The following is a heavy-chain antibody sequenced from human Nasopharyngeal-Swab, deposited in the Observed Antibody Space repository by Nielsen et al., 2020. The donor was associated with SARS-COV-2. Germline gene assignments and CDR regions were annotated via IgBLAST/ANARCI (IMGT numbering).Heavy chain of an antibody. J-gene: IGHJ6*02. V-gene: IGHV3-11*01. CDR2: ISSSGSTI. CDR3: ARDIVLNGTTYYYYGMDV. Sequence: GGSLKLSCAASGFTFSDYYMSWIRQAPGKGLEWVSYISSSGSTIYYADSVKGRFTISRDNAKNSLYLQMNSLRAEDTAVYYCARDIVLNGTTYYYYGMDVWGQGTTVTVSS. D-gene: IGHD1-7*01. CDR1: GFTFSDYY.